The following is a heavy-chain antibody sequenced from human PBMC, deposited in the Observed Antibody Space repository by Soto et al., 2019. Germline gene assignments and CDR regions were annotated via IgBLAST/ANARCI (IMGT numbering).Heavy chain of an antibody. D-gene: IGHD6-19*01. CDR2: ISSSSSYI. CDR1: GFTFSTYS. V-gene: IGHV3-21*01. J-gene: IGHJ5*02. CDR3: ARGIAVAGTWWFDP. Sequence: EVQLVESGGGLVKPGGSLRLSCAASGFTFSTYSMNWVRQAPGKGLEWVSSISSSSSYIYYADSVKGRFTISRDNAKNSLYVQMNSLRAEDTAVYYCARGIAVAGTWWFDPWGQGTLVTVSS.